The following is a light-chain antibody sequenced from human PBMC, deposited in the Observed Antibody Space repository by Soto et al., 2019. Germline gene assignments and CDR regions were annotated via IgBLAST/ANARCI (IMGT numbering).Light chain of an antibody. CDR2: EVS. V-gene: IGLV2-14*01. J-gene: IGLJ1*01. Sequence: QSVLTQPASVSGSPGQSITISCTGTSSDVGGYNYVSWYQLHPGKAPKLMVYEVSNRPSGVSNRFSGSNSGNTASLTISGLQAEDEADYYCSSYTSSTAYVFGTGTKLTVL. CDR1: SSDVGGYNY. CDR3: SSYTSSTAYV.